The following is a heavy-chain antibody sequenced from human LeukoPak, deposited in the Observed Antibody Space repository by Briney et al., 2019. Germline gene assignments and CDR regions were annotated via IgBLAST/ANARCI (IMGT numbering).Heavy chain of an antibody. CDR3: ASPYSGYDYNFDH. V-gene: IGHV3-64D*06. D-gene: IGHD5-12*01. Sequence: GGSLRLSCSASGFTFSSYAMHWVRQAPGKGLEYVSSISSNGGSTYYADSVKGRFTISRDNSKNALFLQMSSLRTEDTAVYYCASPYSGYDYNFDHWGQGTLVTVSS. CDR2: ISSNGGST. CDR1: GFTFSSYA. J-gene: IGHJ4*02.